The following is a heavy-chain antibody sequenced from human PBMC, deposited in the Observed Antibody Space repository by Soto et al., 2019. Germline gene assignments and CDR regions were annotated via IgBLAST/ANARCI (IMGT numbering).Heavy chain of an antibody. D-gene: IGHD6-19*01. J-gene: IGHJ3*02. CDR1: GFTFSSYA. CDR3: AKTFSSGWYGGDAFDT. Sequence: HPGGSLRLSCAASGFTFSSYATSWVRQAPGKGLEWVSIISSSAGSTYYADSVKGRFTISRDNSENTLCLQMNSLRVEDTAVYYCAKTFSSGWYGGDAFDTWGQGTMVTVSS. CDR2: ISSSAGST. V-gene: IGHV3-23*01.